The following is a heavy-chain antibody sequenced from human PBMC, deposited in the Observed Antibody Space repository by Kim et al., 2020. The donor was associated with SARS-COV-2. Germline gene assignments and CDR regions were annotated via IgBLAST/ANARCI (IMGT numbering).Heavy chain of an antibody. J-gene: IGHJ2*01. V-gene: IGHV1-2*02. Sequence: ASVKVSCKASGYIFTGYYVHWVRQAPGQGLEWMGWINPNSGGTNSAQKFQGRVTITRDTSISAAYLELSRLRSDDTALYYCARASDYGDFWYFNLWGRGTLVTVSS. CDR2: INPNSGGT. CDR1: GYIFTGYY. CDR3: ARASDYGDFWYFNL. D-gene: IGHD4-17*01.